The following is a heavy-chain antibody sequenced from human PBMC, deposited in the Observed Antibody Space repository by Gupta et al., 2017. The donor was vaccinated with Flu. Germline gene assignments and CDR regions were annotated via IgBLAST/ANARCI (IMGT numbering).Heavy chain of an antibody. J-gene: IGHJ4*02. V-gene: IGHV3-30*18. CDR2: TSYDGSDK. CDR3: AKDFGEWSHFDY. D-gene: IGHD3-10*01. Sequence: QVQLVESGGGVVQPGRSLRLSCAASGFTFNPYGMHWVRQAPGKGLEWVAFTSYDGSDKNYADSVKGRFTISKDNSKNTVYLQMNSLKTEDTAVYYCAKDFGEWSHFDYWGQGSLVTVSS. CDR1: GFTFNPYG.